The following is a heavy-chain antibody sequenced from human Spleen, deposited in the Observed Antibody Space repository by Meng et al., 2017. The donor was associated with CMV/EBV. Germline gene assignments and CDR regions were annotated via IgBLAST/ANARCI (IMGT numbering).Heavy chain of an antibody. CDR1: GFTFNRFT. D-gene: IGHD3-3*01. CDR3: AKDYDFWRAYPHYYGMDV. CDR2: ISYDGTNK. Sequence: GGSLRLSCAPSGFTFNRFTMHWVRQAPDKGLEWVAVISYDGTNKYYADSVKGRFTISRDISQNTLFLQINSLRAEDTAVYYCAKDYDFWRAYPHYYGMDVWGRGTTVTVSS. J-gene: IGHJ6*02. V-gene: IGHV3-30*04.